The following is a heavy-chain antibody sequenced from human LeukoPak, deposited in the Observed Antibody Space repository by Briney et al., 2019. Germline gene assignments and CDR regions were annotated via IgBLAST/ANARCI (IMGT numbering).Heavy chain of an antibody. CDR1: GGSISSGAYY. CDR2: ILYSGST. V-gene: IGHV4-31*03. D-gene: IGHD2-15*01. CDR3: ARARDCSGGSCYQFNWFDP. Sequence: TASETLSLTCSVSGGSISSGAYYWSWIRQHPGKGLEWIGYILYSGSTYYNPSLKSRVTMSVDTSKNQFSLKLSSVTAADTAVYYCARARDCSGGSCYQFNWFDPWGQGTLVTVSS. J-gene: IGHJ5*02.